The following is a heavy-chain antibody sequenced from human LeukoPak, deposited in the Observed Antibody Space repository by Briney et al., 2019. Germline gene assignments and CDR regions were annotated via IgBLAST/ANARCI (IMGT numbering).Heavy chain of an antibody. Sequence: PSETLSLTCTASGGSISSYYWSWIRQPPGKGLEWIGYIYYSGSTNYNPSLKSRVTISVDTSKNQFSLKLSSVTAADTAEYYCARDHGSTDAFDIWGQGTMVTVSS. D-gene: IGHD3-10*01. CDR3: ARDHGSTDAFDI. J-gene: IGHJ3*02. CDR2: IYYSGST. CDR1: GGSISSYY. V-gene: IGHV4-59*01.